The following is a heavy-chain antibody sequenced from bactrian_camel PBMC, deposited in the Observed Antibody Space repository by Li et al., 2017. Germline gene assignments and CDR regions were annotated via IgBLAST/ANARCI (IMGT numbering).Heavy chain of an antibody. CDR2: INSGGSST. J-gene: IGHJ6*01. CDR3: AAALPRATSCSTDPGRFGG. Sequence: VQLVESGGGSVQPGGSLRLSCAASGFTFSSYYMSWVRQAPGKGLEWVSAINSGGSSTRYADSVKGRFTISRDNAKNTLYLQLNSLKTEDTAMYYCAAALPRATSCSTDPGRFGGWGQGTQVTVS. D-gene: IGHD4*01. CDR1: GFTFSSYY. V-gene: IGHV3S40*01.